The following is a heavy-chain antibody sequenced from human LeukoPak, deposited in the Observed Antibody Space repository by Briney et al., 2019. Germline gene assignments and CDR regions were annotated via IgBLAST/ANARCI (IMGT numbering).Heavy chain of an antibody. D-gene: IGHD3-3*01. V-gene: IGHV3-20*04. CDR2: INWNGGST. Sequence: GGSLRLSCAASGFTFDDYGMSWVRQAPGKGLEWVSGINWNGGSTGYADSVKGRFTISRDNAKNSLYLQMNSLRAEDTAVYYCAKERGGITIFGVVIIGGNDAFDIWGQGTMVTVSS. J-gene: IGHJ3*02. CDR1: GFTFDDYG. CDR3: AKERGGITIFGVVIIGGNDAFDI.